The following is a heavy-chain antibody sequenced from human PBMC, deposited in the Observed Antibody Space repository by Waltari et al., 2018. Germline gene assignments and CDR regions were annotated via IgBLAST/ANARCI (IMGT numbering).Heavy chain of an antibody. CDR1: GFTFSSYA. D-gene: IGHD3-22*01. Sequence: EVQLLESGGGLVQPGGSLRLSCAASGFTFSSYAMSWVRQAPGKGLEWVSVIYSGGSTYDADSVKGRFTISRDNSKNTLYLQMNSLRAEDTAVYYCAKVTHYYDSSGPFEYFQHWGQGTLVTVSS. J-gene: IGHJ1*01. CDR3: AKVTHYYDSSGPFEYFQH. V-gene: IGHV3-23*03. CDR2: IYSGGST.